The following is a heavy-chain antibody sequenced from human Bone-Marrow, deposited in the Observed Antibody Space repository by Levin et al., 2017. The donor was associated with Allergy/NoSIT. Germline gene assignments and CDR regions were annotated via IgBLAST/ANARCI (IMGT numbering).Heavy chain of an antibody. CDR2: IKQDGSET. CDR1: GFDFSSSW. Sequence: PGESLKISCADSGFDFSSSWMSWVRQAPGKGLEWVANIKQDGSETYYVDSVQGRFTISRDNAKNSLYLDMYSLRAEDTAVYYCARFWAPGGYCNGGSCSFDYWGQGTLVTVSS. V-gene: IGHV3-7*03. CDR3: ARFWAPGGYCNGGSCSFDY. D-gene: IGHD2-15*01. J-gene: IGHJ4*02.